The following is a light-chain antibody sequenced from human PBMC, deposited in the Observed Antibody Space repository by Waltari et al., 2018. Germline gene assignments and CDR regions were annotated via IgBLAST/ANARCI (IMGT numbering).Light chain of an antibody. CDR2: EDN. V-gene: IGLV6-57*02. J-gene: IGLJ2*01. CDR1: SAYIVSDY. Sequence: NFMLTHPHSASESPRKTLTISRTGSSAYIVSDYVQWYQQRPSRAPTVVIFEDNHRPSGVPDLFSGSIDSSSNSASLTISGLETEDEADYYCQSFDSSNIVFGGGTKLTVL. CDR3: QSFDSSNIV.